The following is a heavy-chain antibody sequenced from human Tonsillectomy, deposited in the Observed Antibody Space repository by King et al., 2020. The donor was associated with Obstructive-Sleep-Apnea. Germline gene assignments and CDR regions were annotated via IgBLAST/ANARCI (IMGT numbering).Heavy chain of an antibody. CDR3: GRVVYSGSYYYYYGMDV. D-gene: IGHD1-26*01. Sequence: QLVQSGAEVKKPGSSVKVSCKASGGTFSSCTISWVRQAPGQGLEWMGGIIPILDIANYAQKFQGRVTITADKSTSTAYIDLSTLRSEYTAAYYCGRVVYSGSYYYYYGMDVWGQATTVTGSS. J-gene: IGHJ6*02. CDR2: IIPILDIA. CDR1: GGTFSSCT. V-gene: IGHV1-69*04.